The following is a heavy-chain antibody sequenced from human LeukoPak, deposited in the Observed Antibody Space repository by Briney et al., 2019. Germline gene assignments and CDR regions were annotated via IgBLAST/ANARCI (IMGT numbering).Heavy chain of an antibody. CDR1: GFTFSSYG. CDR2: IRYDGSNK. J-gene: IGHJ4*02. CDR3: AKDWRLRSLY. D-gene: IGHD5-12*01. Sequence: PGGSLRLSCAASGFTFSSYGMRWVRQAPGKGLEWVAFIRYDGSNKYYADSVKGRFTISRDNSKNTLYLQMNSLRAEDTAVYYCAKDWRLRSLYWGQGTLVTVSS. V-gene: IGHV3-30*02.